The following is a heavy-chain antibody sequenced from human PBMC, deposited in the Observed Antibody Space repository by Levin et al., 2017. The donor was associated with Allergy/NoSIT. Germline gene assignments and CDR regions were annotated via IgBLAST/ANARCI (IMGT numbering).Heavy chain of an antibody. J-gene: IGHJ4*02. CDR2: ISSSSSYI. CDR1: GFTFSSYS. D-gene: IGHD3-9*01. V-gene: IGHV3-21*01. Sequence: NTGGSLRLSCAASGFTFSSYSMNWVRQAPGKGLEWVSSISSSSSYIYYADSVKGRFTISRDNAKNSLYLQMNSLRAEDTAVYYCARGDEIRYFDWLLWGWGQGTLVTVSS. CDR3: ARGDEIRYFDWLLWG.